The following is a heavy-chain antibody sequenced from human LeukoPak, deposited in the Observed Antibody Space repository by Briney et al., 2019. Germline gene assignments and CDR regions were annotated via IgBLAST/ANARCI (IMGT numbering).Heavy chain of an antibody. Sequence: SVKVSCKGSGGTFTSYSISWVRQAPGQGLEWMGGMIPTFGTAHYAQKFQGRVTFTTDESTTTAYMELRSLRSEDTAVYYCASEGNYDSSGYSRYNYYYMDVWGKGTAVTVSS. CDR1: GGTFTSYS. D-gene: IGHD3-22*01. V-gene: IGHV1-69*05. J-gene: IGHJ6*03. CDR2: MIPTFGTA. CDR3: ASEGNYDSSGYSRYNYYYMDV.